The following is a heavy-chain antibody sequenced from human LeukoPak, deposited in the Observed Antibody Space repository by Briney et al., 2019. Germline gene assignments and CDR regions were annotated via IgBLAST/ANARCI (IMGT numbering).Heavy chain of an antibody. D-gene: IGHD1-14*01. CDR2: VNGDGTGT. Sequence: GSLRLSCAASGFTFSSSWMHWFRQAPGKGLIWVSRVNGDGTGTIYADSVKGRFTISRDNAKNTLYLQMNSLRAEDTAVYYCARYADGIFYWGQGTLVTVSS. V-gene: IGHV3-74*01. J-gene: IGHJ4*02. CDR1: GFTFSSSW. CDR3: ARYADGIFY.